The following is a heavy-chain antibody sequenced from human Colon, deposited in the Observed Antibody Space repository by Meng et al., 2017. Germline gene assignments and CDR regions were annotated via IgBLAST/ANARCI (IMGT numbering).Heavy chain of an antibody. CDR1: GFTFSASA. J-gene: IGHJ4*02. V-gene: IGHV3-30*01. D-gene: IGHD2/OR15-2a*01. CDR2: TSHDETDK. CDR3: ARGLNIHRFYDD. Sequence: GGSLRLSCAASGFTFSASAMHWVRQSPGKGLEWVALTSHDETDKFYADSVKGRFTISRDKSNNTLYLQMDSLRPEDTPVYFCARGLNIHRFYDDWGRGTLVTGAS.